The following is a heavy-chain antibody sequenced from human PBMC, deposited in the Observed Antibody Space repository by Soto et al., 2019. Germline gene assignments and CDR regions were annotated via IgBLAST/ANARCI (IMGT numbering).Heavy chain of an antibody. Sequence: GGSLRLSCAASGFTFSSYAMHWVRQAPGKGLEWVAVISYDGSNKYYADSVKGRFTISRDNSKNTLYLQMNSLRAEDTAVYYCAKGSRRHYGMDVWGQGTTVTVSS. J-gene: IGHJ6*02. V-gene: IGHV3-30-3*01. CDR2: ISYDGSNK. CDR3: AKGSRRHYGMDV. CDR1: GFTFSSYA.